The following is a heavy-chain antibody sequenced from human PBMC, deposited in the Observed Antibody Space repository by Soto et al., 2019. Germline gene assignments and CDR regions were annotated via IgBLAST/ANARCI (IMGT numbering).Heavy chain of an antibody. CDR3: ARHGGRLIPPAY. CDR2: IYPGDSDT. V-gene: IGHV5-51*01. CDR1: GYSFTSYW. D-gene: IGHD2-2*01. Sequence: GESLKISCEASGYSFTSYWIGWVRQMPGKGLEWLGVIYPGDSDTRYSPSFQGHVAVPVHKSISTAYLQWNRLKASDTAMYYCARHGGRLIPPAYWGQGTLVAVSS. J-gene: IGHJ4*02.